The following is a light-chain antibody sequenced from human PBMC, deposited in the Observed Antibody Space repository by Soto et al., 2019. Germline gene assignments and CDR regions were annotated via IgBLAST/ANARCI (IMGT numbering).Light chain of an antibody. V-gene: IGLV1-51*01. CDR2: DNS. Sequence: QSVLTQPPSVSAAPGQKVTISCSGSTSNIGTYSASWYQQLPGTAPKLLIYDNSQRPSGIPDRFSGSKSGTSATLAITGLQTGDEADYYCGTWDSSLNGGVFGGGTQLTVL. CDR3: GTWDSSLNGGV. J-gene: IGLJ3*02. CDR1: TSNIGTYS.